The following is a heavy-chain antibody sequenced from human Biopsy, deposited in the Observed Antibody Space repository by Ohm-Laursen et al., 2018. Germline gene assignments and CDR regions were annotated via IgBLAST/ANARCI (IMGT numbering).Heavy chain of an antibody. V-gene: IGHV4-34*01. Sequence: SETLSLTCVVYGGSFSGYYWTWIRQPPGKGLEWIGEINHRGSTNYNPSLKSRVTISVDTSKNQFSLELRSVTAADTAVYYCARAVDYYDPYYYYGLDVWGQGTTVTVSS. CDR3: ARAVDYYDPYYYYGLDV. CDR1: GGSFSGYY. D-gene: IGHD3-16*01. J-gene: IGHJ6*02. CDR2: INHRGST.